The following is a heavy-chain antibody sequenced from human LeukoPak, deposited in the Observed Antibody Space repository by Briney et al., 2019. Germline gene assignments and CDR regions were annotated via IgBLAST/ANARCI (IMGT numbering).Heavy chain of an antibody. Sequence: SETLSLTCTVSGGSISSYYWSWIRQPPGKGLEWIGYIYYSGSTNYNPSLKSRVTISVDTSKNQFSLKLSSVTAADTAVYYCAREAPYYDSSGYYYVAFDIWGQGTMVTVSS. J-gene: IGHJ3*02. CDR1: GGSISSYY. D-gene: IGHD3-22*01. CDR3: AREAPYYDSSGYYYVAFDI. CDR2: IYYSGST. V-gene: IGHV4-59*01.